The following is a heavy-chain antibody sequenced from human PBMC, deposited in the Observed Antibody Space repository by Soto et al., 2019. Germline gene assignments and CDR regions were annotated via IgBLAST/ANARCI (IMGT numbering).Heavy chain of an antibody. Sequence: SETLSLTCAVYGGSFSGYYWSWIRQPPGKGLEWIGEINHSGSTNYNPSLKSRVTISVDTSKNQFSLKLSSVTAADTAVYYCARAINHRLVDWFDPWGQGTTVTVS. CDR3: ARAINHRLVDWFDP. CDR1: GGSFSGYY. J-gene: IGHJ5*01. D-gene: IGHD3-9*01. V-gene: IGHV4-34*01. CDR2: INHSGST.